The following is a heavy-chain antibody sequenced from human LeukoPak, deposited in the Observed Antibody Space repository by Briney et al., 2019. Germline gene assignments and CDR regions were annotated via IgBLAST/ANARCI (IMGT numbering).Heavy chain of an antibody. CDR3: ARSPYYDILTGSRGTFDY. V-gene: IGHV2-5*02. D-gene: IGHD3-9*01. CDR1: GFSFSTRGLG. J-gene: IGHJ4*02. CDR2: IYWDEDK. Sequence: SGPTLVNPTQTLTLTCTFSGFSFSTRGLGVGWIRQPPGKALEWLAVIYWDEDKRYRPSLKSRLTITKDTSKNQVVLTMTNMDPVDTATYYCARSPYYDILTGSRGTFDYWGRGILVTVSS.